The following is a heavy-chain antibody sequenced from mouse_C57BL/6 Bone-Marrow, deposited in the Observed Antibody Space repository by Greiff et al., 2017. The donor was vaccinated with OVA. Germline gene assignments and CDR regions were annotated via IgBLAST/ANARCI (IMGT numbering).Heavy chain of an antibody. CDR3: KCYYGSSRGDLAY. Sequence: EVQLQQSGGGLVQPGGSMKLSCVASGFTFSNYWMNWVRQSPEKGLEWVAQIRLKSDNYATHYAESVKGRFTISRDDSKSSVYLQMNNVRAEDTGIYYCKCYYGSSRGDLAYWGQGTLVTVSA. CDR2: IRLKSDNYAT. V-gene: IGHV6-3*01. J-gene: IGHJ3*01. CDR1: GFTFSNYW. D-gene: IGHD1-1*01.